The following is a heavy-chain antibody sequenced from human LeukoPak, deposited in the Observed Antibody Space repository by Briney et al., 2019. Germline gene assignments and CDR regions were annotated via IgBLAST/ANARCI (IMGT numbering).Heavy chain of an antibody. CDR2: IYPGDSNS. V-gene: IGHV5-51*01. CDR1: GYTFDTYW. CDR3: ARPRLDYYGSGSYYYFDY. J-gene: IGHJ4*02. Sequence: GESPKIPCKGSGYTFDTYWIGWVRQMPGKSLEWMGIIYPGDSNSKYGPYFKGQVTISGDKSISPAYPQWSSLKATDTAMYYCARPRLDYYGSGSYYYFDYWGQGTLVTVSS. D-gene: IGHD3-10*01.